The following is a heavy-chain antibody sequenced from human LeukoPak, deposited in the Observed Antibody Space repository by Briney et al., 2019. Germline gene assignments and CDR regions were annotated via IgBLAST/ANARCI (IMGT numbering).Heavy chain of an antibody. Sequence: ASVKVSCKASGYTFAGYYMHWVRQAPGQGLEWMGWINPNSGGTNYAQKFQGRVTMTRDTSISTAYMELSRLRSDDTAVYYCARDARLIVGATMSYYYYMDVWGKGTTVTVSS. J-gene: IGHJ6*03. CDR2: INPNSGGT. CDR3: ARDARLIVGATMSYYYYMDV. CDR1: GYTFAGYY. D-gene: IGHD1-26*01. V-gene: IGHV1-2*02.